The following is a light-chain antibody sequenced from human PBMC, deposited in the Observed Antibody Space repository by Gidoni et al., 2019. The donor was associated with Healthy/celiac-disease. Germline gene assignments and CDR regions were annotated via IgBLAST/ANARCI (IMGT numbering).Light chain of an antibody. Sequence: IQMTQSPSTLSASVGDRVTIPCRASQSISSWLAWYQQKPGKAPKLLIYDASSLESGVPSRFSGSGSGTEFTLTISSLQPDDFATYYCQQYNSYPYTFGQGTKLEIK. CDR1: QSISSW. CDR2: DAS. J-gene: IGKJ2*01. V-gene: IGKV1-5*01. CDR3: QQYNSYPYT.